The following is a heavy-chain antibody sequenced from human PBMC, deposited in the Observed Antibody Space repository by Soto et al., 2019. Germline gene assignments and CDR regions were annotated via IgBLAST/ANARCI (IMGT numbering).Heavy chain of an antibody. D-gene: IGHD3-10*01. CDR1: GGSISSYY. J-gene: IGHJ6*02. V-gene: IGHV4-59*01. Sequence: QVQLQESGPGLVKPSETLSLTCTVSGGSISSYYWSWIRQPPGKGLEWIGYIYYSGSTNYNPSLKSRVTISVDTSKNQFSLKLSSVTAADTAVYYCARTPQYYYGSGGGMDVWGQGTTVTVSS. CDR2: IYYSGST. CDR3: ARTPQYYYGSGGGMDV.